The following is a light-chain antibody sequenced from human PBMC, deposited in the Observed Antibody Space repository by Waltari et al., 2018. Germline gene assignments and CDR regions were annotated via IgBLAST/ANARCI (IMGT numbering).Light chain of an antibody. CDR2: KAS. CDR1: QSISSG. V-gene: IGKV1-5*03. Sequence: DIQMTQSPSTLSASVGDRVTITCRASQSISSGLAWYQQKPGKAPNLLIYKASTLHSGVPSRFSGFRSGTEFTLTISSLQPDDFATYFCQQYKSYPLTFGGGTKVEI. CDR3: QQYKSYPLT. J-gene: IGKJ4*01.